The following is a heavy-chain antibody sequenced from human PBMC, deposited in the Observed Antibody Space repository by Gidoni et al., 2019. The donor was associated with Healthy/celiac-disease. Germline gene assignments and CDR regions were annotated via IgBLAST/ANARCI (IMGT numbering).Heavy chain of an antibody. V-gene: IGHV3-7*01. Sequence: EVQLVESGGGLVQPGGSLRLSCAASGFTFSSYWMSWVRQAPGKGLEWVANIKQDGSEKYYVDSVKGRFTISRDNAKNSRYLQMNSLRAEDTAVYYCARVGEGYYDSSGYPVSFGFDYWGQGTLVTVSS. D-gene: IGHD3-22*01. J-gene: IGHJ4*02. CDR2: IKQDGSEK. CDR1: GFTFSSYW. CDR3: ARVGEGYYDSSGYPVSFGFDY.